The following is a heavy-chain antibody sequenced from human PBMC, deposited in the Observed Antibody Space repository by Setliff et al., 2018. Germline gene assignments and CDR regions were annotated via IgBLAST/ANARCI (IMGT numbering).Heavy chain of an antibody. V-gene: IGHV5-51*01. CDR3: ARRGYGGYIYGSFES. D-gene: IGHD5-18*01. CDR2: IYPADSDT. Sequence: PGESLKISCKASGYRFTSQWIAWVRQTPGRGLEWMGIIYPADSDTTYSPSFQGQVTISVDKSLSTAYLQWSSLKASDSGKYYCARRGYGGYIYGSFESWGQGTLVTVSS. J-gene: IGHJ5*01. CDR1: GYRFTSQW.